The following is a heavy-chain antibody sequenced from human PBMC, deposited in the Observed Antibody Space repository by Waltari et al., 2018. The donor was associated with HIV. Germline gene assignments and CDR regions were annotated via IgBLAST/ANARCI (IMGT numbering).Heavy chain of an antibody. D-gene: IGHD1-26*01. CDR3: AAGVGATTPLSGMDV. CDR1: GFTFTSSA. CDR2: IVVGSGNT. J-gene: IGHJ6*02. V-gene: IGHV1-58*01. Sequence: QMQLVQSGPEVKKPGTSVKVSCKASGFTFTSSAVQWVRQARGQRLEWIGWIVVGSGNTNYAQKFQERVTITRDMSTSTAYMELSSLRSEDTAVYYCAAGVGATTPLSGMDVWGQGTTVTVSS.